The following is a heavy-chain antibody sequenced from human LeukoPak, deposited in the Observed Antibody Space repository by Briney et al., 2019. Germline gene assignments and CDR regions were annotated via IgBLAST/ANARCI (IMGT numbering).Heavy chain of an antibody. CDR3: ARDIPPRMYYYDGSGASGAFDI. Sequence: SETLSLTCTVSGGSISSYYWSWIRQPAGKGLEWIGRIYTSGSTNYNPSLKSRVTMSVDTSKNQFSLKLSSVTAADTAVYYCARDIPPRMYYYDGSGASGAFDIWGQGTMVTVSS. J-gene: IGHJ3*02. V-gene: IGHV4-4*07. D-gene: IGHD3-22*01. CDR1: GGSISSYY. CDR2: IYTSGST.